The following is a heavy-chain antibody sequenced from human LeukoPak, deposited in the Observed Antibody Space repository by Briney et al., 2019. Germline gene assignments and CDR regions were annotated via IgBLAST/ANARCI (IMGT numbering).Heavy chain of an antibody. D-gene: IGHD3-10*01. Sequence: GRSLRLPCAASGFTFDDYAMHWVRQAPGKGLEWVSGISWSSGTIGYADSVKGRFTISRDNAKNSLYLQMNSLRAEDTALYYCAKGRGITMVRGDLGIWGQGTMVTVSS. V-gene: IGHV3-9*01. CDR3: AKGRGITMVRGDLGI. CDR1: GFTFDDYA. J-gene: IGHJ3*02. CDR2: ISWSSGTI.